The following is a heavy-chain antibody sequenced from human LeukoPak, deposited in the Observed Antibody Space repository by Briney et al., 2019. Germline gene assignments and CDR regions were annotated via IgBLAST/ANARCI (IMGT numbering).Heavy chain of an antibody. V-gene: IGHV1-46*01. J-gene: IGHJ4*02. CDR3: AKAPRNSSTMLDY. Sequence: ASVKVSCKASGYTFTSYWIQWVRQAPGQGLEWMGLINPSDGSIAYAHKFQGRVTMPRDTSTSIAYMDLSSLRSEDTAVYYCAKAPRNSSTMLDYWGQGTLLTVSS. CDR1: GYTFTSYW. D-gene: IGHD6-13*01. CDR2: INPSDGSI.